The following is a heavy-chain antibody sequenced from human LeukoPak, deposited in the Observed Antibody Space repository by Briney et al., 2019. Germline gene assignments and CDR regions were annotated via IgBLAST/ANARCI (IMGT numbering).Heavy chain of an antibody. CDR3: ARGGHRHYYGSVRVWFDP. J-gene: IGHJ5*02. D-gene: IGHD3-10*01. CDR1: GGSISSYY. Sequence: SETLSLTCTVSGGSISSYYWSWIRQPPGKGLEWIGYIYYSGSTNYNPSLKSRVTISVDTSKNQFSLKLSSVTAADTAVYYCARGGHRHYYGSVRVWFDPWGQGTLVTVSS. V-gene: IGHV4-59*12. CDR2: IYYSGST.